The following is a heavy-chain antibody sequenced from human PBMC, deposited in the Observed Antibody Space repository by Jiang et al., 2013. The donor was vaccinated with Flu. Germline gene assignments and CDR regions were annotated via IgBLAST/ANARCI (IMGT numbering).Heavy chain of an antibody. V-gene: IGHV3-49*03. CDR2: IRSKAYGGTT. D-gene: IGHD3-22*01. Sequence: SWFRQAPGKGLEWVGFIRSKAYGGTTEYAASVKGRFTISRDDSKSIAYLQMNSLKTEDTAVYYCTRDYYDSSGYSAFDIWGQGTMVTVSS. CDR3: TRDYYDSSGYSAFDI. J-gene: IGHJ3*02.